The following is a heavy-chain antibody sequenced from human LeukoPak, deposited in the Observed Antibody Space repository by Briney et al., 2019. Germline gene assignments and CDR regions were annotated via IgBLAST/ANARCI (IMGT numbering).Heavy chain of an antibody. V-gene: IGHV4-39*01. J-gene: IGHJ4*02. CDR3: ARLSSGYYTRYFDS. CDR2: IYYSGST. Sequence: PSETLSLTCTVSGGSISSSSYYWGWIRQPPGKGLEWIGNIYYSGSTYYNPSLKGRVTISVDTSKNQFSLKLSSVTAADTAVYYCARLSSGYYTRYFDSWGQGTLVTVSS. CDR1: GGSISSSSYY. D-gene: IGHD3-22*01.